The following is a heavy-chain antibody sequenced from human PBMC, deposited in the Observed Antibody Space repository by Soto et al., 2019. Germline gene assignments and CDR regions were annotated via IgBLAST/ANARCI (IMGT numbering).Heavy chain of an antibody. J-gene: IGHJ6*03. D-gene: IGHD1-26*01. CDR2: ISTSGSST. CDR1: GFTFSSYA. Sequence: GGSLRLSCAASGFTFSSYAMSWVRQAPGKGLEWVSLISTSGSSTDYADSVKGRFTISRDNAKNSLSLQMNSLRAEDTAVYYCANLAKNYYHYMDVWGKGTTVTVSS. CDR3: ANLAKNYYHYMDV. V-gene: IGHV3-48*04.